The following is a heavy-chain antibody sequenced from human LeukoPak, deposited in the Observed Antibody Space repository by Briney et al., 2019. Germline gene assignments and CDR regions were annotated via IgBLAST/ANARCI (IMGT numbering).Heavy chain of an antibody. CDR2: IHGDASRT. CDR1: GFTFSTYT. D-gene: IGHD1-26*01. J-gene: IGHJ4*02. CDR3: VKDLSGKYSFDY. V-gene: IGHV3-64D*06. Sequence: GESLTLSCSASGFTFSTYTMHWVRQAPGKGLDYVSTIHGDASRTYYADSVKGRFTISRDNSRNTLYLQMSSQRAEDTAVYYCVKDLSGKYSFDYWGQGTLVTVSS.